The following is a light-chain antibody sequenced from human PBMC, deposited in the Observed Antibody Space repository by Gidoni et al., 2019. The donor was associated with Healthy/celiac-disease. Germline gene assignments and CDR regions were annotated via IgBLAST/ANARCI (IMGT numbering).Light chain of an antibody. J-gene: IGKJ5*01. CDR1: ETVSSY. V-gene: IGKV3-11*01. CDR2: DAS. Sequence: IVSTQSPATLSLSPRERPTLSCRASETVSSYLEWYQYKPGKAHRLRIHDASNRATGIPATFGGSGSGTDFTFTFCNLAPEDFGVYCCQQRSNWLPITFGQGTRLEIK. CDR3: QQRSNWLPIT.